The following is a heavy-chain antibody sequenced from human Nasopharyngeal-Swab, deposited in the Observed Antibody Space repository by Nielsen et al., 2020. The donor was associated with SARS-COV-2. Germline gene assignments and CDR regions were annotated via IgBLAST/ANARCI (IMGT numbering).Heavy chain of an antibody. CDR1: GGPISSYY. V-gene: IGHV4-59*01. D-gene: IGHD5-18*01. Sequence: SETLSLTCTVSGGPISSYYWSWIRQPPGKGPEWIGNIYYSGSTSYNPSLKSRVTISADTSKKQFSLNLSSVTAADTAVYYCARDGPYVGYAFDDWGQGTLVTVSS. CDR2: IYYSGST. CDR3: ARDGPYVGYAFDD. J-gene: IGHJ4*02.